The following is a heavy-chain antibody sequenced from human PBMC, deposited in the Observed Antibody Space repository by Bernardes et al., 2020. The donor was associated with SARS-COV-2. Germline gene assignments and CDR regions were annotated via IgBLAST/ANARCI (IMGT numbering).Heavy chain of an antibody. CDR3: VKEYSPPNLFDY. CDR2: ISSNGDQT. CDR1: GFTFSTSA. D-gene: IGHD6-13*01. V-gene: IGHV3-64D*06. Sequence: VGSLILSCSASGFTFSTSALHWVRQAPGTGLEHISTISSNGDQTFYANSVKGRFTISRDNSKNTLYLQMTSLRGEDTAVYYCVKEYSPPNLFDYWGQGTLVTVSS. J-gene: IGHJ4*02.